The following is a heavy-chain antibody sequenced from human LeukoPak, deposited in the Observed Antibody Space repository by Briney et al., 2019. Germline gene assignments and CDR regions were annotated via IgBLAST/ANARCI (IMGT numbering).Heavy chain of an antibody. CDR1: GYSISSGYY. CDR2: IYHSGST. J-gene: IGHJ4*02. D-gene: IGHD5-18*01. V-gene: IGHV4-38-2*01. Sequence: SETLSLTCAVSGYSISSGYYWGWIRQPPGKGLEWIGSIYHSGSTYYNPSLKGRVTISVDTSKNQFSLKLSSVTAADTAVYYCARLYREGYSYGFPHYFDYWGQGTLVTVSS. CDR3: ARLYREGYSYGFPHYFDY.